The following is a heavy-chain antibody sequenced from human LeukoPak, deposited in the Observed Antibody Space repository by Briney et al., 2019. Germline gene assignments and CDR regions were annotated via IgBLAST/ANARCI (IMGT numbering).Heavy chain of an antibody. J-gene: IGHJ4*02. D-gene: IGHD6-19*01. CDR3: AKGRGDLVAGTLDY. V-gene: IGHV3-30*18. CDR1: GFTFSSYG. Sequence: GGSLRLSCAASGFTFSSYGMHWVRQAPGKGLEWVAVISYDGSNKYYADSVKGRFTISRDNSKNTLYLQMNSLRAEDTAVYYCAKGRGDLVAGTLDYWGQGTLVTVSS. CDR2: ISYDGSNK.